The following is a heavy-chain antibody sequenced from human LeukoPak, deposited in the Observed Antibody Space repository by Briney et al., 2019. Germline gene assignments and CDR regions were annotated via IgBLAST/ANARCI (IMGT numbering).Heavy chain of an antibody. CDR1: GYTFTSYG. CDR2: ISAYNGNT. CDR3: ARTSAFGSSWHSY. D-gene: IGHD6-13*01. J-gene: IGHJ4*02. V-gene: IGHV1-18*01. Sequence: ASVKVSCKASGYTFTSYGISWVRQAPGQGLEWMGWISAYNGNTNYAQKLQGRLTMTTDTSTNTAYMDLRRLNFDDTAVYYCARTSAFGSSWHSYWGQGTLITVSS.